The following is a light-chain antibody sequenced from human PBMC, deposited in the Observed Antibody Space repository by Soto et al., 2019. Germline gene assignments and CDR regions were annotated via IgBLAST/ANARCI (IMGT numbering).Light chain of an antibody. J-gene: IGKJ2*01. CDR1: QSVSSSY. CDR2: GAS. V-gene: IGKV3-20*01. Sequence: EIVLTQSPGTLYLSPGERATLSCRASQSVSSSYLAWYQQKPGQAPRLLIYGASSMATGIPDRFSGSGSGTDFTLTISRLEPEDFAVYYCQQYGSSPYTFGQGTKLEIK. CDR3: QQYGSSPYT.